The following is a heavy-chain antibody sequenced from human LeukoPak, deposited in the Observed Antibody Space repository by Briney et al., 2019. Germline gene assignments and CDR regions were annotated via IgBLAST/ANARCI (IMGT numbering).Heavy chain of an antibody. CDR3: ARGWEPWSYNFDY. J-gene: IGHJ4*02. CDR1: GFTFSSYG. Sequence: GGSLRLSCAASGFTFSSYGMHWVRQAPGKGLEWVAVISYDGSNKYYADSVKGRFTISRDNSKNTLYLQMNSLRAEDTAVYYRARGWEPWSYNFDYWGQGTLVTVSS. CDR2: ISYDGSNK. V-gene: IGHV3-30*03. D-gene: IGHD1-26*01.